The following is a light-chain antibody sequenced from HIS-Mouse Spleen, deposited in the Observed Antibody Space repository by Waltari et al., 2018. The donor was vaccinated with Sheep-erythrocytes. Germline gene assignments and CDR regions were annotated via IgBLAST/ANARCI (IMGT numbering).Light chain of an antibody. CDR3: QQYNSYSTWT. Sequence: DIHITPSPSTLSASVGYRVTITCRASQSISSWLAWYQQKPGKAPKLLIYKASSLESGVPSRFSGSGSGTEFTLTISSLQTDDFATYYCQQYNSYSTWTFGQGTKVEIK. J-gene: IGKJ1*01. CDR1: QSISSW. V-gene: IGKV1-5*03. CDR2: KAS.